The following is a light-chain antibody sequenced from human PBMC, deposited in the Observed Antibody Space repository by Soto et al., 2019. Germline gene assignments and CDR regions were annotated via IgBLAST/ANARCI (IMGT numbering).Light chain of an antibody. V-gene: IGKV1-27*01. J-gene: IGKJ1*01. CDR2: AAS. CDR3: QKYNSAPWT. Sequence: DIQMTQSPSSLSASVGDRVTITCRASHGISNYLAWYQQKPGIVPKLLIYAASTLQSGVPSRFSGSGSGTDFTLTTSSLQPEDVATYYCQKYNSAPWTFGQGTKVEIK. CDR1: HGISNY.